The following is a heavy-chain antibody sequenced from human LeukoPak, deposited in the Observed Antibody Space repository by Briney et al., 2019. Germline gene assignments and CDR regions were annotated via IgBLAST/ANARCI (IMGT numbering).Heavy chain of an antibody. D-gene: IGHD2-2*01. V-gene: IGHV3-30-3*01. Sequence: GGSLRLSCAASGFTFSSYAMHWVRQAPGKGLEWVAVISYDGSNKYYADSAKGRFTISRDNSKNTLYLQMNSLRAEDTAVYYCARDRSSTIHRGGVFDYWGQGTLVTVSS. J-gene: IGHJ4*02. CDR1: GFTFSSYA. CDR2: ISYDGSNK. CDR3: ARDRSSTIHRGGVFDY.